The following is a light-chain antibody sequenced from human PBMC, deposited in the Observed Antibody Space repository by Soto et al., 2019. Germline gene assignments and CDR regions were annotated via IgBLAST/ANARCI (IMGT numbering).Light chain of an antibody. V-gene: IGKV1-39*01. J-gene: IGKJ2*01. CDR2: SAS. CDR1: QNIRTY. Sequence: DIQMTQSPYSLSASVGDSVTITCRASQNIRTYLNWYQQKPGRAPKLLIHSASALASGVPSRFSGSGSGTEFTLTMSGLQPEDFATYYCQQCHSTPYTFGQGTKVEIK. CDR3: QQCHSTPYT.